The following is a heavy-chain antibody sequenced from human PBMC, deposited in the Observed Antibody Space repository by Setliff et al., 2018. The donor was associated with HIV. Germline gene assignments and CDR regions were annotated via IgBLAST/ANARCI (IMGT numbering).Heavy chain of an antibody. V-gene: IGHV4-61*02. Sequence: SETLSLTCTVSGGSISSGSYYWSWIRQPAGKGLEWIGRIYTSGSTNYNPSLKSRVTISVDTSKNQFYLKLSPVTAADTAVYYCARFDDNGYWVDLWGQGTLVTVSS. CDR2: IYTSGST. J-gene: IGHJ4*02. CDR3: ARFDDNGYWVDL. D-gene: IGHD3-22*01. CDR1: GGSISSGSYY.